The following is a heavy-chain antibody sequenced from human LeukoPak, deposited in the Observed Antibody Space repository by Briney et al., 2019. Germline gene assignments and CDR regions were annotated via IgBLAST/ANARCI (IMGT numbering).Heavy chain of an antibody. CDR2: INPSGGSA. D-gene: IGHD4-17*01. CDR1: GYTFTSYY. J-gene: IGHJ4*02. Sequence: ASVKVSCKASGYTFTSYYMHWVRQAPGQGLEWMGIINPSGGSASYAQKFQGRVTMTRDTSISTAYMELSRLRSDDTAVYYCSTVTGVWGQGTLVTVSS. CDR3: STVTGV. V-gene: IGHV1-46*01.